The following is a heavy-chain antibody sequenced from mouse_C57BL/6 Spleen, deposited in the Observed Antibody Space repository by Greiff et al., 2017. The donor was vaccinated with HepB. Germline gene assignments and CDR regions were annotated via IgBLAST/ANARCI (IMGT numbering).Heavy chain of an antibody. CDR2: IYPGSGNT. CDR1: GYSFTSYY. Sequence: QVQLQQSGPELVKPGASVKISCKASGYSFTSYYIHWVKQRPGQGLEWIGWIYPGSGNTKYNEKFKGKATLTADTSSSTAYMQLSSLTSEDSAVYYCARDDGYYEWAYWGQGTLVTVSA. CDR3: ARDDGYYEWAY. V-gene: IGHV1-66*01. J-gene: IGHJ3*01. D-gene: IGHD2-3*01.